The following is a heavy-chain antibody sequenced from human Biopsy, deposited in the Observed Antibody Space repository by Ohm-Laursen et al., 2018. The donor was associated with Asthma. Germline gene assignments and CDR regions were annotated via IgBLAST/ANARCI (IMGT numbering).Heavy chain of an antibody. CDR2: VSHTGST. CDR3: ARLADCSGGACYSYGWFDP. CDR1: GGSIRSHD. D-gene: IGHD2-15*01. J-gene: IGHJ5*02. V-gene: IGHV4-59*11. Sequence: GTLSLTCIVSGGSIRSHDWTWIRLPPGKGLEYIGDVSHTGSTNYNPSLKSRVTMSLDTSKNQFFLRLTSVTPADTAVYYCARLADCSGGACYSYGWFDPWGQGTRVTVSS.